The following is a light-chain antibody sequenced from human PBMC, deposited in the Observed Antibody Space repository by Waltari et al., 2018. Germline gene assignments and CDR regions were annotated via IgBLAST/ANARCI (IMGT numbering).Light chain of an antibody. CDR1: QAISYY. CDR3: QQYDNLPWT. V-gene: IGKV1-33*01. CDR2: DAS. Sequence: DIQMTQSPSSLSASVVDRVTITCQASQAISYYLNWYQQKPGKAPTLLIYDASNLETGVPSRFSGSGSGTDFTFTISSLQPEDIATYYCQQYDNLPWTFGQGTKVEIK. J-gene: IGKJ1*01.